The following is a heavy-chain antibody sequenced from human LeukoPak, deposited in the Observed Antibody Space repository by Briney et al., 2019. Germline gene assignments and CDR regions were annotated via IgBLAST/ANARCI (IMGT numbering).Heavy chain of an antibody. CDR1: GGSISSTNYY. CDR2: NFYSGST. V-gene: IGHV4-39*01. CDR3: ARGISDIVVVVAATNWFDP. Sequence: SETLSLTCTVSGGSISSTNYYWGWIRQPPGKGLEWIGSNFYSGSTYYNPALKSRVTITVDTSKNQFPLKLSSVTAADTAVYYCARGISDIVVVVAATNWFDPWGQGTLVTVSS. J-gene: IGHJ5*02. D-gene: IGHD2-15*01.